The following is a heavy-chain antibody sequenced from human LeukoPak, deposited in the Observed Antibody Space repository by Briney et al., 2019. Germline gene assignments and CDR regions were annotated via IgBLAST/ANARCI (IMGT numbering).Heavy chain of an antibody. CDR3: AKSESGYPLLFDY. D-gene: IGHD3-3*01. Sequence: GGSLRLSCAASGFTFSSYAMSWVRQAPGKGLEWVSAISGSGGSTYYADSVKGWFTISRDNSKNTLYLQMNSLRAEDTAVYYCAKSESGYPLLFDYWGQGTLVTVSS. CDR1: GFTFSSYA. V-gene: IGHV3-23*01. CDR2: ISGSGGST. J-gene: IGHJ4*02.